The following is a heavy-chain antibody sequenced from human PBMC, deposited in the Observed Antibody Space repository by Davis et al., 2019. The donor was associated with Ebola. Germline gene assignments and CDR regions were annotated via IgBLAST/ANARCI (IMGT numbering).Heavy chain of an antibody. V-gene: IGHV3-7*01. Sequence: GESLKISCTASGFSFSTYWMNWVRQAPGKGLEWVANIKRDGSEEYYVDSVRGRFTISRDNAKNSLYLQMDSLRVEDTAVYYCAGGSGWLIDYWGQGTLVTVSS. CDR3: AGGSGWLIDY. J-gene: IGHJ4*02. CDR1: GFSFSTYW. CDR2: IKRDGSEE. D-gene: IGHD6-19*01.